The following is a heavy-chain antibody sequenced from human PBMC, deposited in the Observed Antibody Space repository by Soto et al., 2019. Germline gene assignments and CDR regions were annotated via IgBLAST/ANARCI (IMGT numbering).Heavy chain of an antibody. Sequence: QVQLVESGGGVVQPGTSLRLSCVGSGFTFRSYVIHWVRQAPGKGLEWVALTSYDGSNKYYDDSVKGRFTISRDNSRNTGDLKMDNLRLEDTALYYCARWGTTGGLDVWGQGTLVSVSS. D-gene: IGHD3-16*01. V-gene: IGHV3-30*19. CDR2: TSYDGSNK. J-gene: IGHJ4*02. CDR3: ARWGTTGGLDV. CDR1: GFTFRSYV.